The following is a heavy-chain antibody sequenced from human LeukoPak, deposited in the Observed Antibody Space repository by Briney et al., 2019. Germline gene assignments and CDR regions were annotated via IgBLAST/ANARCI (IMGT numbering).Heavy chain of an antibody. J-gene: IGHJ4*02. CDR1: GGSFSGYY. CDR2: IYHSGST. V-gene: IGHV4-34*09. D-gene: IGHD3-22*01. CDR3: ARDSSGYSRFDY. Sequence: NPSETLSLTCAVYGGSFSGYYWSWIRQPPGKGLEWIGYIYHSGSTYYNPSLKSRLTISVDTSKNQFSLKLTSVTAADTAVYYCARDSSGYSRFDYWGQGTLVTVSS.